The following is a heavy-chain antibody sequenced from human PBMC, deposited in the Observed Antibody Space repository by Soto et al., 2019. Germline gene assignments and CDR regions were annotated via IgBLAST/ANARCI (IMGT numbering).Heavy chain of an antibody. CDR3: AGGSGHDGTTGTTNFDY. D-gene: IGHD1-1*01. J-gene: IGHJ4*01. V-gene: IGHV4-59*08. CDR2: IYYSGST. Sequence: SETLSLTCTVSGGSIISYYWSWILQPPWKGLEWIGYIYYSGSTNYNPSLKSRVTISVDTSKNQFSLKLSSVTAADTAVYYCAGGSGHDGTTGTTNFDYWGHGTLVTVSS. CDR1: GGSIISYY.